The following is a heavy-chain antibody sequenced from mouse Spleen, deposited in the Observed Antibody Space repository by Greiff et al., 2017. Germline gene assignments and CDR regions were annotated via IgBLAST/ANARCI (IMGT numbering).Heavy chain of an antibody. Sequence: VKLVESGPGLVQPSQSLSITCTVSGFSLTSYGVHWVRQSPGKGLEWLGVIWSGGSTDYNAAFISRLSISKDNSKSQVFFKMNSLQADDTAIYYCARGDYDVGYYAMDYWGQGTSVTVSS. D-gene: IGHD2-4*01. CDR2: IWSGGST. CDR3: ARGDYDVGYYAMDY. CDR1: GFSLTSYG. J-gene: IGHJ4*01. V-gene: IGHV2-2*01.